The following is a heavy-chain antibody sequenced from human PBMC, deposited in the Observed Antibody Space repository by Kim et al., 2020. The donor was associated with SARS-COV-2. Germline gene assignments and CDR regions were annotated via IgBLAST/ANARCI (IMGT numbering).Heavy chain of an antibody. D-gene: IGHD5-18*01. V-gene: IGHV1-18*01. Sequence: YAQKLQGRSTMTTDTSTSTAYMELRSLRSDDTAVYYCARYMDTAMASFDYWGQGTLVTVSS. CDR3: ARYMDTAMASFDY. J-gene: IGHJ4*02.